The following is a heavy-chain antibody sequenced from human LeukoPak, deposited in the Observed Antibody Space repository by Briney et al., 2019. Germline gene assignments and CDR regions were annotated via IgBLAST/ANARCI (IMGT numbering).Heavy chain of an antibody. V-gene: IGHV3-7*01. CDR3: ARVQYSVGEAFDI. Sequence: GGSLRLSCGASRLTFSRYWMNWVRQAPGKGLEWVANIKQDGSEKYYVDSVKGRFTISRDNAKNSLYLHMNSLRAEDTAVYYCARVQYSVGEAFDIWGQGTMVTVSS. D-gene: IGHD2/OR15-2a*01. CDR2: IKQDGSEK. CDR1: RLTFSRYW. J-gene: IGHJ3*02.